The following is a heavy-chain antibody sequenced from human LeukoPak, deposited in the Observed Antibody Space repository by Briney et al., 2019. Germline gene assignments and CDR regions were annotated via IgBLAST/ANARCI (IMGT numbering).Heavy chain of an antibody. V-gene: IGHV3-73*01. CDR1: GFTFSGSA. CDR2: IRSKANSYAT. J-gene: IGHJ4*02. Sequence: GGSLKLSCAASGFTFSGSAMHWVRQASGKGLEWVGRIRSKANSYATAYAASVKGRFTISRDDSKNTAYLQMNSLKTEDTAVYYCTLSEYYDFWSGNVVFDYWGQGTLVTVSS. CDR3: TLSEYYDFWSGNVVFDY. D-gene: IGHD3-3*01.